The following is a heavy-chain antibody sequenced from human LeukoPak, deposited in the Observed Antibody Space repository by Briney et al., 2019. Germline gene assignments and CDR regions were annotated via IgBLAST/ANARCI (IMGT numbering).Heavy chain of an antibody. Sequence: AGGSLRLSCAASGFSFSSYWMSWVRQAPGKGLEWVANMSPDGSAKYYVDSVKGRFTISRDNAKNSLYLQMNSPRAEDTAVYYCARNRDYVDYPPNEWGQGTLVTASS. D-gene: IGHD4-17*01. J-gene: IGHJ4*02. CDR3: ARNRDYVDYPPNE. V-gene: IGHV3-7*05. CDR1: GFSFSSYW. CDR2: MSPDGSAK.